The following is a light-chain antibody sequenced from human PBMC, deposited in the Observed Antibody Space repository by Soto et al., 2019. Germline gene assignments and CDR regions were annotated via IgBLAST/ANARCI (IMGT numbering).Light chain of an antibody. CDR1: QSISSY. V-gene: IGKV1-39*01. Sequence: DIQMTQSPSSLSASVGDRVTITCRASQSISSYLSWYQQKPGKAPKLLIYAASSLQSGVPARFSGSGSGTDFTLTISSLQPEDFATYYCQQSYSTPMYTFGQGTKLEIK. J-gene: IGKJ2*01. CDR3: QQSYSTPMYT. CDR2: AAS.